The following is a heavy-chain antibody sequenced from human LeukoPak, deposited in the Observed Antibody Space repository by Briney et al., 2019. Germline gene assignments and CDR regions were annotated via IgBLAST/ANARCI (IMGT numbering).Heavy chain of an antibody. V-gene: IGHV6-1*01. Sequence: SQTLSLTCAISGDSVSSNSAAWNWIRQSPSRGLEWLGRTYYRSKWYNDYAVSVKSRITINPDTSKNQFSLQLNSVTAADTAVYYCAAYDSSGLSAFDIWGQGTMVTVSS. CDR2: TYYRSKWYN. CDR3: AAYDSSGLSAFDI. J-gene: IGHJ3*02. CDR1: GDSVSSNSAA. D-gene: IGHD3-22*01.